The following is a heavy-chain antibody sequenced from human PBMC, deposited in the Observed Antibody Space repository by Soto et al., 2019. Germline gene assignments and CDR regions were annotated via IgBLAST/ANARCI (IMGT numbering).Heavy chain of an antibody. D-gene: IGHD4-17*01. CDR1: GFTFSSYA. CDR2: ISGSGGST. CDR3: AKDPLTTGAREPWSA. Sequence: GGSLRLPCAASGFTFSSYAMSWVRQAPGKGLEWVSAISGSGGSTYYADSVKGRFTISRDNSKNTLYLQMNSLRAEDTAVYYCAKDPLTTGAREPWSAWGQGTLVTVSS. J-gene: IGHJ5*02. V-gene: IGHV3-23*01.